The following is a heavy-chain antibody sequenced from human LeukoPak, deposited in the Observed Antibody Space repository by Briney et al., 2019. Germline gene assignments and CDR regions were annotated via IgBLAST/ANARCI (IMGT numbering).Heavy chain of an antibody. V-gene: IGHV4-31*03. CDR2: IYYSGST. J-gene: IGHJ4*02. D-gene: IGHD5-24*01. CDR3: ARERWLQRMGFDY. CDR1: GGSISSGGYY. Sequence: SETLSLTCTVSGGSISSGGYYWSWIRQHPGEGLEWIGYIYYSGSTYYNPSLKSRVTISVDTSKNQFSLKLSSVTAADTAVYYCARERWLQRMGFDYWGQGTLVSASS.